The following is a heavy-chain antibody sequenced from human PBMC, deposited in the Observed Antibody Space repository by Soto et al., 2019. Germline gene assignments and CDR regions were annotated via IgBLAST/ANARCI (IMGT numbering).Heavy chain of an antibody. D-gene: IGHD6-13*01. CDR2: IYYSGST. CDR1: GGSISSSSYY. CDR3: ARHLVQQQLVARGWFDP. J-gene: IGHJ5*02. Sequence: SETLSLTCTVSGGSISSSSYYWGWIRQPPGKGLEWIGSIYYSGSTYYNPSLKSRVTISVDTSKNQFSLKLSSVTAADTAVYCCARHLVQQQLVARGWFDPWGQGTLVNVS. V-gene: IGHV4-39*01.